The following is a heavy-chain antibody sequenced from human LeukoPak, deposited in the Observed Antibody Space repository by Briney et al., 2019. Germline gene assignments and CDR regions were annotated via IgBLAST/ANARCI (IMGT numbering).Heavy chain of an antibody. J-gene: IGHJ4*02. CDR2: IYYSGST. D-gene: IGHD3-16*01. V-gene: IGHV4-59*01. CDR1: GGSISSYY. CDR3: ARVGDSRPKYYFDY. Sequence: PSETLSLTCTVSGGSISSYYWSWIRQPPGEGLGWIGYIYYSGSTNYNPSLKSRVTISVDTSKNQFSLKLSSVTAADTAVHYCARVGDSRPKYYFDYWGQGTLVTVSS.